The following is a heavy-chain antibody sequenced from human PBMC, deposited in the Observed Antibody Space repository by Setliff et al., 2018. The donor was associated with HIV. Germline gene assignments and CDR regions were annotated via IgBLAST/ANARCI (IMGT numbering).Heavy chain of an antibody. D-gene: IGHD1-1*01. CDR1: GFTFDDYA. V-gene: IGHV3-9*01. CDR3: AKDYGDGHNWGAFDI. CDR2: INWNSGTI. J-gene: IGHJ3*02. Sequence: LRLSCAASGFTFDDYAMHWGRQAPGKGLEWVSGINWNSGTIAYADFVKGRFTISRDNTKNFVFLEMTNLRPEDTALYFCAKDYGDGHNWGAFDISGQGTMVTV.